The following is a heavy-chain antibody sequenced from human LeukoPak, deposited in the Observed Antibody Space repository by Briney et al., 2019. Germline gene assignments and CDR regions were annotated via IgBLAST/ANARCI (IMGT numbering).Heavy chain of an antibody. CDR1: GFALNTYA. CDR2: IWHDGSHK. CDR3: AREIFGSGSYPHL. J-gene: IGHJ4*02. D-gene: IGHD3-10*01. V-gene: IGHV3-33*01. Sequence: GRSLRLFCAASGFALNTYAMHCLRQAPRQGLEWVALIWHDGSHKFYSNSVRGQFTISRENSKNTVSLQMNNLRPEDTAVYYCAREIFGSGSYPHLWGEGTLVTVSS.